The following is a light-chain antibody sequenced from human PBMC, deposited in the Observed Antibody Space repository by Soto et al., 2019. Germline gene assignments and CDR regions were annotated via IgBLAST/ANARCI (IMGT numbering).Light chain of an antibody. CDR2: LGS. CDR1: QSLLHSNGYNY. V-gene: IGKV2-28*01. Sequence: DIGMTQSALSLPVTPGEPASISCRSSQSLLHSNGYNYLDWYLQKPGQSPQLLIYLGSNRASGVPDRFSGSGSGTDFTLKISTVEAEDVGVYYCMQPLQSWTFGQGTKVDIK. J-gene: IGKJ1*01. CDR3: MQPLQSWT.